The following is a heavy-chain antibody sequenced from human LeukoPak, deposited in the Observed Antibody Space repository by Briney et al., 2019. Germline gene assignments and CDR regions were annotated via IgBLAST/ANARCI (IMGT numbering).Heavy chain of an antibody. J-gene: IGHJ5*02. CDR3: AKDVSWNWFDP. V-gene: IGHV3-30*18. Sequence: PGGSLRLSCAASGSTFSTYAMHWVRQAPGKGLEWVAVISYDGSNKYYADSVKGRFTISRDNSKNTLYLQMNTLRAEDTAVYYCAKDVSWNWFDPWGQGTLVTVSS. CDR2: ISYDGSNK. CDR1: GSTFSTYA.